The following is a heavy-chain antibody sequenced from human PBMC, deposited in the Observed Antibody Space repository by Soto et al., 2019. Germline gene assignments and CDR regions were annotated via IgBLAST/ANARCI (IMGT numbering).Heavy chain of an antibody. CDR2: ISAYNGNT. D-gene: IGHD2-2*01. Sequence: ASVKVSCKASGYTFTSSGISWVRQAPGQGLEWMGWISAYNGNTNYAQKLQGRVTMTTDTSTSTAYMELRSLRSDDTAVYYCARDEDCSSTSCYGLYYYYGMDVWG. CDR1: GYTFTSSG. J-gene: IGHJ6*02. CDR3: ARDEDCSSTSCYGLYYYYGMDV. V-gene: IGHV1-18*01.